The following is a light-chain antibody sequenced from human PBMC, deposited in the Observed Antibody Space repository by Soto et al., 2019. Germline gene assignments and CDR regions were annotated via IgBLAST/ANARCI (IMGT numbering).Light chain of an antibody. CDR1: SSDVGGYNY. V-gene: IGLV2-14*01. CDR3: NSYKSRSNYV. J-gene: IGLJ1*01. Sequence: QSVLTQPASVSGSPGQSITISCTGTSSDVGGYNYVSWYQHHPGKAPKLMIYEVSNRPSGVSNRFSGSKSGNTASLTISGLQDEEEADYYCNSYKSRSNYVFGTRTKVTV. CDR2: EVS.